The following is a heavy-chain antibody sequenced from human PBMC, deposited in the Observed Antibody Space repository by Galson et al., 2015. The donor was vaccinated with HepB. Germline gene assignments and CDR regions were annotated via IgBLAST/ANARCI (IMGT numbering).Heavy chain of an antibody. CDR3: ARDRRLGTDFDY. Sequence: SLRLSCAASGFTFSSYAMSWVRQAPGKGLEWVSAISGSGGSTYYADSVKGRFTISRDNSKNTLYLQMNSLRAEDTAFYYCARDRRLGTDFDYWGQGTLVTVSS. CDR2: ISGSGGST. V-gene: IGHV3-23*01. D-gene: IGHD3-10*01. CDR1: GFTFSSYA. J-gene: IGHJ4*02.